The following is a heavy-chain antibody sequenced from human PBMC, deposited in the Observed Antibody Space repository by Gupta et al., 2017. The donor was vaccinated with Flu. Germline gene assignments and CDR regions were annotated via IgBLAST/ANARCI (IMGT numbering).Heavy chain of an antibody. J-gene: IGHJ4*02. CDR2: INHSGST. CDR1: YY. V-gene: IGHV4-34*01. D-gene: IGHD6-19*01. Sequence: YYWSWIRQPPGKGLEWIGEINHSGSTNYNPSLKSRVTISVDTSKNQFSLKLSSVTAADTAVYYCASWDSPPGIAVAGLPRYWGQGTLVTVSS. CDR3: ASWDSPPGIAVAGLPRY.